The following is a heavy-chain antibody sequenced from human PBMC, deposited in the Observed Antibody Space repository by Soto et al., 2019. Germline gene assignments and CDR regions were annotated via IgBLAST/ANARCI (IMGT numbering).Heavy chain of an antibody. V-gene: IGHV1-58*01. J-gene: IGHJ6*01. D-gene: IGHD1-1*01. CDR1: GLRFTSSA. CDR2: IVVGSGNT. Sequence: KLSWKAPGLRFTSSAVQWVRQTRGQRLESKEWIVVGSGNTNYAQKFQERVTITRDMSTSTAYMELSSLRSEDTAVDYCAAGYLGYGMEVWRQGNTVAV. CDR3: AAGYLGYGMEV.